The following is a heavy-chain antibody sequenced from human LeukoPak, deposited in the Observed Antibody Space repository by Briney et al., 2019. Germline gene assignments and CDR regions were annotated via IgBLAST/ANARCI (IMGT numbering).Heavy chain of an antibody. Sequence: SETLSLTCTVSGGSISSYYWSWIRQHPGKGLEWIGYIYYSGSTYYNPSLKSRVTISVDTSKNQFSLKLSSVTAADTAVYYCARRYYYDSSGYFRPFYYYYYGMDVWGQGTTVTVSS. V-gene: IGHV4-59*06. CDR1: GGSISSYY. J-gene: IGHJ6*02. D-gene: IGHD3-22*01. CDR2: IYYSGST. CDR3: ARRYYYDSSGYFRPFYYYYYGMDV.